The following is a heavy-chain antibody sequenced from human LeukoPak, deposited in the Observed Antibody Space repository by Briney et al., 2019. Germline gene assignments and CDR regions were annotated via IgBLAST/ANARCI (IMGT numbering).Heavy chain of an antibody. J-gene: IGHJ3*02. V-gene: IGHV4-30-2*01. Sequence: PSETLSLTCTVSGGSISSGGYSWSWIRQPPGKGLEWIGYIYHSGSTYYNPSLKSRVTISVDRSKNQFSLKLSSVTAADTAVYYCARALGYDSSESAFDIWGQGTMVTVSS. CDR3: ARALGYDSSESAFDI. CDR1: GGSISSGGYS. D-gene: IGHD3-22*01. CDR2: IYHSGST.